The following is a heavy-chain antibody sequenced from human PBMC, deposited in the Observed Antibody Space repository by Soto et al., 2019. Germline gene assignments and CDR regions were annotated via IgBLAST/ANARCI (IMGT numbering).Heavy chain of an antibody. D-gene: IGHD5-18*01. J-gene: IGHJ4*02. Sequence: QVQLVQSGAEVKKPGASVKVSCKASGYSFTTYGISWVRQAPGQGLEWMGWISAYNGNTNYAQKLQGRVTMTTDPSTSTACRGLRSLRSDETAVYFCATSGGDSDGYYDYWGQGPLVTVSS. CDR2: ISAYNGNT. CDR1: GYSFTTYG. V-gene: IGHV1-18*01. CDR3: ATSGGDSDGYYDY.